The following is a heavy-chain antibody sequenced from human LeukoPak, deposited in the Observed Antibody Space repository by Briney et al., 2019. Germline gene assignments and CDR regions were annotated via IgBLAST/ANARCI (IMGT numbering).Heavy chain of an antibody. V-gene: IGHV3-48*01. Sequence: GGSLRLSCTASGFPFIEYSMNWVRQVPGKGLEWTSYIGIDSGNTKYADSVRGRFTISADKARNSLYLQMNSLRVEDTAVYYCARDHNYAFDNWGQGTLVSVAS. CDR1: GFPFIEYS. CDR2: IGIDSGNT. D-gene: IGHD1-1*01. J-gene: IGHJ4*02. CDR3: ARDHNYAFDN.